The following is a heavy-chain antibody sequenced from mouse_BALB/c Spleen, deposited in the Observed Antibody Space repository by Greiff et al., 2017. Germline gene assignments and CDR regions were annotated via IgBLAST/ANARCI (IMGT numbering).Heavy chain of an antibody. V-gene: IGHV5-17*02. CDR1: GFTFSSFG. CDR2: ISSGSSTI. Sequence: EVKLVESGGGLVQPGGSLKLSCAASGFTFSSFGMPWVRQAPEKGLEWVAYISSGSSTIYYADTVKGRFTISRDNPKNTLFLQMTSLRSEDTAMYYCARDDYYCGSNYAMDYWGQGTSVTVSS. D-gene: IGHD1-1*01. CDR3: ARDDYYCGSNYAMDY. J-gene: IGHJ4*01.